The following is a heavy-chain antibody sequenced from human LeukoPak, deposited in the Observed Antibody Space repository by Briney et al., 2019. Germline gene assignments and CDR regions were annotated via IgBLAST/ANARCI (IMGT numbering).Heavy chain of an antibody. CDR3: ARLYCTSASCYSRWLDS. D-gene: IGHD2-2*02. V-gene: IGHV5-51*01. Sequence: GESLKISCKGSGYSFTNYWIAWLRQMPGKGLEWMGIIYLGDSDTRYSPSFQGQVTISTDNSISTAYLQWSSLKASDTAMYYCARLYCTSASCYSRWLDSWGQGTRVTVSS. CDR2: IYLGDSDT. J-gene: IGHJ4*02. CDR1: GYSFTNYW.